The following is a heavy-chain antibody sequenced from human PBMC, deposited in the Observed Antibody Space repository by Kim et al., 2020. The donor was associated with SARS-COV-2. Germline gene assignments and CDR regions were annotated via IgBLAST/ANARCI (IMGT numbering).Heavy chain of an antibody. CDR3: AKDFSQDRGDDY. V-gene: IGHV3-30*18. CDR2: ISYDGSNK. CDR1: GFTFSSYG. J-gene: IGHJ4*02. Sequence: GGSLRLSCAASGFTFSSYGMHWVRQAPGKGLEWVAVISYDGSNKYYADSVKGRFTISRDNSKNTLYLQMNSLRAEDTAVYYCAKDFSQDRGDDYWGQGTLVTVSS.